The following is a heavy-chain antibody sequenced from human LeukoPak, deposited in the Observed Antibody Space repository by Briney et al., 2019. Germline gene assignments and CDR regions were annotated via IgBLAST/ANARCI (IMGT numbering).Heavy chain of an antibody. Sequence: GASVNVSCKASGYTFTSYYMHWVRQAPGQGLEWMGIINPSAGSTSYAQKFQGRVTMTRDTSTSTVYMELSSLRSEDTAGYYCARGGLQLLAPLDYWGQGTLVTVSS. V-gene: IGHV1-46*01. J-gene: IGHJ4*02. CDR1: GYTFTSYY. D-gene: IGHD5-18*01. CDR2: INPSAGST. CDR3: ARGGLQLLAPLDY.